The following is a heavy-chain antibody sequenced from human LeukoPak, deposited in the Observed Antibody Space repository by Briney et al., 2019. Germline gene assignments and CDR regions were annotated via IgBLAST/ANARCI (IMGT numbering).Heavy chain of an antibody. CDR2: ICSSSSYI. J-gene: IGHJ3*02. CDR1: GFTFSSYS. CDR3: ARNYYDSSGYYPDAFDI. V-gene: IGHV3-21*01. Sequence: GGSLRLSCAASGFTFSSYSMNWVRQAPGKGLEWVSSICSSSSYIYYAESVKGRFTISRDNAKNSLYLQMNSLRAEDTAVYYCARNYYDSSGYYPDAFDIWGQGTMVTVSS. D-gene: IGHD3-22*01.